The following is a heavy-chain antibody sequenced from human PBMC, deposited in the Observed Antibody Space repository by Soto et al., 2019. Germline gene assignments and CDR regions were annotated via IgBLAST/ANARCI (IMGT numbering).Heavy chain of an antibody. Sequence: SETLSLTCTVSGGSISSGGYYWSWIRQHPGKGLEWIGYIYYSGSTYYNPSLKSRVTISVDTSKNQFSLKLSSVTAADTAVYYCAREGSASSRHYWGQGTLVTVSS. CDR2: IYYSGST. CDR1: GGSISSGGYY. CDR3: AREGSASSRHY. D-gene: IGHD3-10*01. V-gene: IGHV4-31*03. J-gene: IGHJ4*02.